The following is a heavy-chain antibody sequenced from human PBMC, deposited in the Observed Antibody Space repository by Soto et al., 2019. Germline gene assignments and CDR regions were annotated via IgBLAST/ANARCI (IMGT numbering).Heavy chain of an antibody. CDR2: IYYAGRT. V-gene: IGHV4-59*01. CDR1: GGSMRSYY. J-gene: IGHJ5*02. D-gene: IGHD6-19*01. CDR3: ARDPGYSSSPANWFDP. Sequence: SETLSLTCTVSGGSMRSYYWTWIRQPPGKGLEWIGYIYYAGRTNYNPSLKSRLTISVDTSKNQFSLRLGSVTAADTAVYYCARDPGYSSSPANWFDPWGQGTLVTVSS.